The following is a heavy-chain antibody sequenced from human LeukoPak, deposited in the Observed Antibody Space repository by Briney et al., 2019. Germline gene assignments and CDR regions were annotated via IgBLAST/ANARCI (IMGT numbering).Heavy chain of an antibody. Sequence: PGGSLRLSCAASGFTFSTYAMSWARQAPGKGLEWVSATSGGGGSTYYADSVKGRFTISRDNSKNTLFLQMNSLRAEDTAVYYCAKCDSSSWYPAWYFDLWGRGTLVTVSS. D-gene: IGHD6-13*01. CDR2: TSGGGGST. V-gene: IGHV3-23*01. CDR1: GFTFSTYA. J-gene: IGHJ2*01. CDR3: AKCDSSSWYPAWYFDL.